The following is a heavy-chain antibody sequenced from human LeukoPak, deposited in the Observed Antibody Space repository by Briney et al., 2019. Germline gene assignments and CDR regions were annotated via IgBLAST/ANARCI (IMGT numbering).Heavy chain of an antibody. CDR1: GGSINSGGYY. D-gene: IGHD5-18*01. V-gene: IGHV4-31*03. J-gene: IGHJ6*03. CDR3: ARDSPHGYTLGHYYYFMDV. CDR2: VFYSGSA. Sequence: SETLSLTCTVSGGSINSGGYYWSWIRQHPGKGLELIGYVFYSGSAYYNPSLKSRVIISIDTSKNQFSLKLSSVTAADTAVYYCARDSPHGYTLGHYYYFMDVWGKGTTVTVAS.